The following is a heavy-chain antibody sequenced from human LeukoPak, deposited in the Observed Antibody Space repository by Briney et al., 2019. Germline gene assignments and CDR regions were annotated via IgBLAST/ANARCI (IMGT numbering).Heavy chain of an antibody. J-gene: IGHJ5*02. CDR3: AKEGLPAAGLNEFDP. Sequence: GGSLRLSCAASGLTFSSYAMSWVRQAPGKGPEWVSGISGSGGSTYYADSVKGRFTISRDNSKNTLYLQMNSLRAEDTAVYYCAKEGLPAAGLNEFDPWGQGTLVTVSS. CDR1: GLTFSSYA. CDR2: ISGSGGST. D-gene: IGHD2-2*01. V-gene: IGHV3-23*01.